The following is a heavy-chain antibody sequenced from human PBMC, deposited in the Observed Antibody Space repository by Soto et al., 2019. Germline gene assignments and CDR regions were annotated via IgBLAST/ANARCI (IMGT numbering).Heavy chain of an antibody. J-gene: IGHJ4*02. CDR3: ARRYGPGFDY. Sequence: QVQLQESGPGLVKPSETLSLTCTVSGGSISSYYWSWIRQPPGKGLEWIGYIYYSGSTNYNPSLKSRVTISVDTSKNQFSLMLSSVTAADTAVYYCARRYGPGFDYWGQGTLVTVSS. CDR1: GGSISSYY. CDR2: IYYSGST. V-gene: IGHV4-59*08. D-gene: IGHD4-17*01.